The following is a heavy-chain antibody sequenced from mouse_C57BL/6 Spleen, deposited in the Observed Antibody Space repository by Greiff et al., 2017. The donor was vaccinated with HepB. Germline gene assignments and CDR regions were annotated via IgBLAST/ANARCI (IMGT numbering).Heavy chain of an antibody. CDR1: GYAFTNYL. V-gene: IGHV1-54*01. J-gene: IGHJ2*01. CDR2: INPGSGGT. Sequence: LVESGAELVRPGTSVKVSCKASGYAFTNYLIEWVKQRPGQGLEWIGVINPGSGGTNYNEKFKGKATLTADKSSSTAYMQLSSLTSEDSAVYFCAGKGAGSSYDYWGQGTTLTVSS. D-gene: IGHD1-1*01. CDR3: AGKGAGSSYDY.